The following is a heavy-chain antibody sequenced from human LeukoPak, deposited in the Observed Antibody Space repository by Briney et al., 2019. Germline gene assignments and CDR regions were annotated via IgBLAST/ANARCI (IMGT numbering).Heavy chain of an antibody. CDR3: ARDRHRDGYNGYPY. V-gene: IGHV3-74*01. J-gene: IGHJ4*02. CDR1: GFTFSSYW. Sequence: GGSLRLSCAASGFTFSSYWMNWVRQAPGKGLVWVSRIASDGSSTTYADSVKGRFTISRDNAKNSLYLQMNSLRAEDTAVYYCARDRHRDGYNGYPYWGQGTLVTVSS. CDR2: IASDGSST. D-gene: IGHD5-24*01.